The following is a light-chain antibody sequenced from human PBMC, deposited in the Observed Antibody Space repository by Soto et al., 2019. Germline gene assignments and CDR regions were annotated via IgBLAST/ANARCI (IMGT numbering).Light chain of an antibody. CDR3: QQYNNWPWT. CDR2: GTF. V-gene: IGKV3-15*01. Sequence: EIVRTQSPASLSVSPGERATVSCRAGQGVTTNFAWYQQKPGQAPRLLIHGTFTRATGIPARFSGSGSGTEFTLTISTLQSEDFAVYYCQQYNNWPWTFGQGTKVDIK. J-gene: IGKJ1*01. CDR1: QGVTTN.